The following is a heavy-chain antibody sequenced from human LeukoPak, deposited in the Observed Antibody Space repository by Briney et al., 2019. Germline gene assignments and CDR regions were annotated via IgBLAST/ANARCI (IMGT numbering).Heavy chain of an antibody. V-gene: IGHV4-34*01. CDR2: INHSGST. J-gene: IGHJ4*02. CDR3: ARGHISGWYLY. D-gene: IGHD6-19*01. Sequence: SETLSLTCAVYGGSFSGYYWSGIRQPPGKGVEGIGEINHSGSTNYNPSLTSRVSISVDTSKNQFSLKLSSVTAAGTAVYYCARGHISGWYLYWGQGTLVTVSS. CDR1: GGSFSGYY.